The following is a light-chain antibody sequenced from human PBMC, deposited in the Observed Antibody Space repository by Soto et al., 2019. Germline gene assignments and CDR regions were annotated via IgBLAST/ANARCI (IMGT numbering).Light chain of an antibody. J-gene: IGLJ1*01. CDR1: SSDVGGYNY. Sequence: QSALTQPASVSGSPGQSITISCTGTSSDVGGYNYVSWYQQHPGKAPKLMIYEVSNRPSGVSNRFSGSKSGNTASLTISGLQAEDEADYYCSSYTSSSTLVRYVFGTGTKLTVL. CDR3: SSYTSSSTLVRYV. V-gene: IGLV2-14*01. CDR2: EVS.